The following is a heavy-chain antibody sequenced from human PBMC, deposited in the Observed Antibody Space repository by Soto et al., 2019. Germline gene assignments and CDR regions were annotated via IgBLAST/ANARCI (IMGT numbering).Heavy chain of an antibody. D-gene: IGHD3-9*01. Sequence: QVQLVQSGAEVKKPGASVKVSCKASGYTFTNYDISWVRQAPGQGLEWMGWISADNGNTNYAQKLKDRVTMTTDTSTSTAYMELRRLRSDDTYVYYCARGSLNYDIFTGYYSDFDSWGQGTLVTVSS. J-gene: IGHJ4*02. CDR1: GYTFTNYD. V-gene: IGHV1-18*01. CDR3: ARGSLNYDIFTGYYSDFDS. CDR2: ISADNGNT.